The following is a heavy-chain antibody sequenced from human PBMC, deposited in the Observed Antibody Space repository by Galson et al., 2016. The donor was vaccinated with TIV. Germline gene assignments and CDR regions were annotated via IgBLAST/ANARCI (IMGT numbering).Heavy chain of an antibody. V-gene: IGHV3-23*01. CDR1: GSTFSNFA. CDR2: ITSSGASA. D-gene: IGHD3-3*01. Sequence: SLRLSCAAPGSTFSNFAMSWVRQAPGKGLEWVSIITSSGASADYADSVKGRFTISRDNSNNRLYLQMNSLGAGDTAVYYCAKGGATILDAMGVWGQGTTVIVSS. CDR3: AKGGATILDAMGV. J-gene: IGHJ6*02.